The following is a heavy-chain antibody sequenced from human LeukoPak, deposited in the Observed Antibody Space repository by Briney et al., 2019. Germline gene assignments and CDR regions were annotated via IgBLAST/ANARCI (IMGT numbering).Heavy chain of an antibody. V-gene: IGHV3-53*01. CDR2: IYSGGST. CDR1: GFTVSSNY. CDR3: ARDRFEYSSGWYPGSVGYFDY. D-gene: IGHD6-19*01. Sequence: PGGSLRLSCAASGFTVSSNYMSWVRQAPGKGLEWVSVIYSGGSTYYADSVKGRFTISRDNSKNTLYLQMNSLRAEDTAVYYCARDRFEYSSGWYPGSVGYFDYWGQGTLVTVSS. J-gene: IGHJ4*02.